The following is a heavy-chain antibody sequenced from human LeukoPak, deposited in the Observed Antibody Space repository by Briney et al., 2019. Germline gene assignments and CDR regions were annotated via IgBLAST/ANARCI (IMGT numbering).Heavy chain of an antibody. CDR1: GFTLSNYW. D-gene: IGHD2/OR15-2a*01. CDR2: INQDGSQK. CDR3: ASGTSTFGY. Sequence: GGSLRLSCAASGFTLSNYWMTWVRQAPGKGLEWVANINQDGSQKYYVDSVKGRFTISRDNAKNSLFLQLNSLRVEDTAVYYCASGTSTFGYWGHGTLLTVSS. V-gene: IGHV3-7*02. J-gene: IGHJ4*01.